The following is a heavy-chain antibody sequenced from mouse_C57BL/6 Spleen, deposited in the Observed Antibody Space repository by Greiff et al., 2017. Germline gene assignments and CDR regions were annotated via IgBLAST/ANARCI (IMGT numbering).Heavy chain of an antibody. J-gene: IGHJ2*01. CDR3: ARRDSNYRFDY. CDR2: ISSGGSYT. V-gene: IGHV5-6*02. CDR1: GFTFSSYG. Sequence: EVKLMESGGDLVKPGGSLKLSCAASGFTFSSYGMSWVRQTPDKRLEWVATISSGGSYTYYPDSVKGRFTISRDNAKNTLYLQMSSLKSEDTAMYYCARRDSNYRFDYWGQGTTLTVSS. D-gene: IGHD2-5*01.